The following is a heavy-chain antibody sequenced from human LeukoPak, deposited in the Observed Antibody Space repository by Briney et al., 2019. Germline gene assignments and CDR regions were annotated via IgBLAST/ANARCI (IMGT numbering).Heavy chain of an antibody. V-gene: IGHV4-34*01. CDR3: ARETTSSWYDLYYYYGMDV. Sequence: PSETLSLTCAVYGGSFSGYYWSWIRQPPGKGLEWIGEINHSGSTNYNPSLKSRVTISVGTSKNQFSLKLSSVTAADTAVYYCARETTSSWYDLYYYYGMDVWGQGTTVTVSS. CDR1: GGSFSGYY. CDR2: INHSGST. D-gene: IGHD6-13*01. J-gene: IGHJ6*02.